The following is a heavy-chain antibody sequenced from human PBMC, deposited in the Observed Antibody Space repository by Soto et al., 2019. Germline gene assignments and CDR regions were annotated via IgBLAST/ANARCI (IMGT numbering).Heavy chain of an antibody. CDR3: ARADYFSAFDI. Sequence: TSVKVSCKASGYTFTCNYMYWVRQAPGQGLEWMGWINPNSGGTNYAQKFQGWVTMTRDTSISTAYMELSRLRSDDTAVYYCARADYFSAFDIWGQGTMVTVSS. CDR2: INPNSGGT. V-gene: IGHV1-2*04. J-gene: IGHJ3*02. D-gene: IGHD3-16*01. CDR1: GYTFTCNY.